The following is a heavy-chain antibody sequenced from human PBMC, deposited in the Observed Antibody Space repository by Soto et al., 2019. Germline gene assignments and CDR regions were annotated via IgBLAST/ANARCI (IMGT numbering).Heavy chain of an antibody. CDR1: GFTVRSDF. J-gene: IGHJ4*02. CDR2: LHRDGNT. V-gene: IGHV3-66*01. Sequence: EVQLVESGGGVVQPGGSLRLSCAASGFTVRSDFMRWVRQAPGKGLEWVSILHRDGNTYYANSVKGRFTISRDNCKNTLYLQLNSRRAEDTSVYYCATRGEWGQGTLVTVSS. D-gene: IGHD2-21*01. CDR3: ATRGE.